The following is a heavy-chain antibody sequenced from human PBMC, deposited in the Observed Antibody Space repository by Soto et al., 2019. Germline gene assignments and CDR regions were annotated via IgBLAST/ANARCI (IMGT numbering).Heavy chain of an antibody. CDR3: ARAPFTIYDTSGYYDY. Sequence: GGSLRLSCAASGFTFSSYAMHWVRQAPGKGLEWVAVISYDGSNKYYADSVKGRFTISRDNSKNTLYLQMNSLRAEDTAVYYCARAPFTIYDTSGYYDYWGQGTLVTVSS. J-gene: IGHJ4*02. CDR1: GFTFSSYA. D-gene: IGHD3-22*01. CDR2: ISYDGSNK. V-gene: IGHV3-30-3*01.